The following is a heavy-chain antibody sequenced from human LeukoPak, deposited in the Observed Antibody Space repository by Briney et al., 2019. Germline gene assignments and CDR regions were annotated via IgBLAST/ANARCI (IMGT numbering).Heavy chain of an antibody. CDR1: GFTFSTCG. J-gene: IGHJ4*02. V-gene: IGHV3-48*01. Sequence: GGSLRLSCAASGFTFSTCGMSWVRQAPGKGLEWVSYLSSSSSVIYHADSVKGRFTISRDNAKNSLYLQMNSLRTEDTAVYYCVRDGSSWGNFDYWGQGTLVSVSS. CDR2: LSSSSSVI. D-gene: IGHD7-27*01. CDR3: VRDGSSWGNFDY.